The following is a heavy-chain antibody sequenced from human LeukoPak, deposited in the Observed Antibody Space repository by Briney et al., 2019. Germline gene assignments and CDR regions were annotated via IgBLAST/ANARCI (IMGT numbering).Heavy chain of an antibody. V-gene: IGHV1-69*06. CDR3: ARSLPIYSGYDTTDDY. Sequence: GASVKVSCKASGGTFSTYAISWVRQAPGQRLEWMGGIIPIFGTANYAQKFQGRVTITADKSTSTAYMELSSLRSEDTAVYYCARSLPIYSGYDTTDDYWGQGTLVTVSS. D-gene: IGHD5-12*01. J-gene: IGHJ4*02. CDR1: GGTFSTYA. CDR2: IIPIFGTA.